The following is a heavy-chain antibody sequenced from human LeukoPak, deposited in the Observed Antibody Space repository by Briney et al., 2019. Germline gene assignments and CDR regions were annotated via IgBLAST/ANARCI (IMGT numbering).Heavy chain of an antibody. CDR3: ARRVAARRAGGYFDY. D-gene: IGHD6-6*01. Sequence: SETLSLTCTVSGGSISSSSYYWGWIRQPPGKGLEWIGSIYYSGSTYYNPSLKSRVTISVDTSKNQFSLKLSSVTAADTAVYYCARRVAARRAGGYFDYWGQGTLVTVSS. CDR1: GGSISSSSYY. V-gene: IGHV4-39*01. J-gene: IGHJ4*02. CDR2: IYYSGST.